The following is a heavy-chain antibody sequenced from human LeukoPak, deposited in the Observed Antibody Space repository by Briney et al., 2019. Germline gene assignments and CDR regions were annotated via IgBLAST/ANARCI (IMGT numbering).Heavy chain of an antibody. D-gene: IGHD4-17*01. CDR2: IYYSGST. CDR3: ARDRSGDSSYYYYGMDV. V-gene: IGHV4-59*01. Sequence: SETLSLTCTVSGGSISSYYWSWIRQPPGKGLEWIGYIYYSGSTNYNPSLKSRVTISVDTSKNQFSLKLSSVTAADTAVYYCARDRSGDSSYYYYGMDVWGQGTTVTVSS. CDR1: GGSISSYY. J-gene: IGHJ6*02.